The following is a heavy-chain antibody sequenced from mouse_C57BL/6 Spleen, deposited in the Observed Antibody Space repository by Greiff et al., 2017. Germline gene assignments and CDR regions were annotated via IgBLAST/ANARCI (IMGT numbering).Heavy chain of an antibody. CDR1: GFNIKDYY. CDR2: IDPEDGDT. J-gene: IGHJ1*03. V-gene: IGHV14-1*01. D-gene: IGHD1-1*02. Sequence: EVQLKESGAELVRPGASVKLSCTASGFNIKDYYMHWVKQRPEQGLEWIGRIDPEDGDTEYAPKFQGKATMTADTSSNTAYLQLSSLTSEDTAVYYCAMRGGRGYFDVWGTGTTVTVSS. CDR3: AMRGGRGYFDV.